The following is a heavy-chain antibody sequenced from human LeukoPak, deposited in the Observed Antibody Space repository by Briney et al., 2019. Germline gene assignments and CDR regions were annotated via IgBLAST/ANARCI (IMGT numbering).Heavy chain of an antibody. V-gene: IGHV4-4*07. CDR3: ATRKLGNDY. D-gene: IGHD7-27*01. Sequence: SETLSLTCTVSGGSTSSYYWSWIRQPAGKGLEWIGRIYASGSTTYNPSLKSRVTISLDTSKNQFSLKLYSVTAADTAVYYCATRKLGNDYWGQGTLVTVSS. CDR1: GGSTSSYY. J-gene: IGHJ4*02. CDR2: IYASGST.